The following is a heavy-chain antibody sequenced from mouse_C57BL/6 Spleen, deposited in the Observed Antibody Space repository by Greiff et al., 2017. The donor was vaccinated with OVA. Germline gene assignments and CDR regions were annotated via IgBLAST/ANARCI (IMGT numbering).Heavy chain of an antibody. CDR1: GYSITSGYY. D-gene: IGHD2-5*01. V-gene: IGHV3-6*01. CDR3: AREGAYYSNYDWYFDV. J-gene: IGHJ1*03. Sequence: EVKLVESGPGLVKPSQSLSLTCSVTGYSITSGYYWNWIRQFPGNKLEWMGYISYDGSNNYNPSLKNRISITRDTAKNQFFLKLNSVTTEDTATYYCAREGAYYSNYDWYFDVWGTGTTVTVSS. CDR2: ISYDGSN.